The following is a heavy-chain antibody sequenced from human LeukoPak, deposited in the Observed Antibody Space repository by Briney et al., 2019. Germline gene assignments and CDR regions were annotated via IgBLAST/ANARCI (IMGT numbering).Heavy chain of an antibody. Sequence: GGSLRLSCAASGFTFDDYAMHWVRQAPGKGLEWVSGISWNSGRIDYADSVKGRFTISRDNAKNSLYLQMNSLRAEDTAVYYCAELGITMIGGVWGKGTTVTISS. V-gene: IGHV3-9*01. CDR3: AELGITMIGGV. J-gene: IGHJ6*04. CDR2: ISWNSGRI. D-gene: IGHD3-10*02. CDR1: GFTFDDYA.